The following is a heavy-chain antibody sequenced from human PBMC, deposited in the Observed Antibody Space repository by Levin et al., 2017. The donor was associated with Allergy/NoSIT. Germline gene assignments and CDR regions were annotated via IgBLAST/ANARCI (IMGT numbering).Heavy chain of an antibody. Sequence: PSETLSLTCAVYGGSFSGYYWSWIRQPPGKGLEWIGEINHSGSTNYNPSLKSRVTISVDTSKNQFSLKLSSVTAADTAVYYCARGPYYDILTGLYYYGMDVWGQGTTVTVSS. D-gene: IGHD3-9*01. CDR3: ARGPYYDILTGLYYYGMDV. CDR2: INHSGST. V-gene: IGHV4-34*01. CDR1: GGSFSGYY. J-gene: IGHJ6*02.